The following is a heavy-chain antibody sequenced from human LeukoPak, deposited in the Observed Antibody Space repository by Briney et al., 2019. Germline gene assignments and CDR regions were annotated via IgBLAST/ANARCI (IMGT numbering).Heavy chain of an antibody. CDR1: GGSISSGGYY. Sequence: SETLSLTCTVSGGSISSGGYYWSWIRQHPGTGLEWIGYIYYSGSTYYNPSLKSRVTISVDTSKNQFSLKLSSVTAADTAVYYCAREVVPAAISATYSSGPYFDYWGQGTLVTVSS. D-gene: IGHD2-2*01. J-gene: IGHJ4*02. CDR2: IYYSGST. V-gene: IGHV4-31*03. CDR3: AREVVPAAISATYSSGPYFDY.